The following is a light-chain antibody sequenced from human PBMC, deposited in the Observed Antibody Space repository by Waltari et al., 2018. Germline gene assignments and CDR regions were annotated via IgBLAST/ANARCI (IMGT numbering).Light chain of an antibody. CDR3: NSYAGSSSWV. CDR1: SSDVGFYNY. J-gene: IGLJ3*02. Sequence: QSALTQPASVSGSPGQSITISCTGTSSDVGFYNYVPWYQQHPGKAPKLMIYDVSERPSGFSNRFSGSKSGNTASLTISGLQAEDEADYYCNSYAGSSSWVFGGGTKLTVL. V-gene: IGLV2-14*01. CDR2: DVS.